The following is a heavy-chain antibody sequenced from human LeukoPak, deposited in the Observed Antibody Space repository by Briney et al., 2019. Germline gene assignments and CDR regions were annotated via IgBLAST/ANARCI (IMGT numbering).Heavy chain of an antibody. J-gene: IGHJ4*02. V-gene: IGHV1-2*02. D-gene: IGHD3-10*01. CDR3: ARALHLRPRGPFDY. Sequence: GASVKVSCKASGYTFTGYYMHWVRQAPGQGLEWMGWINPNSGGTNYAQKFQGRVTMTRDTSISTAYMELSRLRSGDTAVYYCARALHLRPRGPFDYWGQGTLVTVSS. CDR2: INPNSGGT. CDR1: GYTFTGYY.